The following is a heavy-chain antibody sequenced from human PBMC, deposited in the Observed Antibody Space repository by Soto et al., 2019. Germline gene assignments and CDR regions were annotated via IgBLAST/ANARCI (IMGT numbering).Heavy chain of an antibody. Sequence: GGSLRLSCAASGFTFSSYAMHWVRQAPGKGLEWVAVISYDGSNKYYADSVKGRFTISRNNSKNTLYLQMNSLRAEDTAVYYCARSGRGRTQPSGFDYWGQGTLVTVSS. CDR3: ARSGRGRTQPSGFDY. J-gene: IGHJ4*02. CDR2: ISYDGSNK. D-gene: IGHD5-12*01. CDR1: GFTFSSYA. V-gene: IGHV3-30-3*01.